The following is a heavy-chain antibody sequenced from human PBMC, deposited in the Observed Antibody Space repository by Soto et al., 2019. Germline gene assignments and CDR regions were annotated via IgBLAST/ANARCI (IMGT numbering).Heavy chain of an antibody. CDR1: GDSISSSSFY. Sequence: PSETLSLTCTVSGDSISSSSFYWGWIRQPPGKGLEWIGHIFHTGATYQNPTPKSRLRMSVDTSKNQFSLNLSSVTATDTAVYYCARRRIVPTTNFDYRGQGTLVTVSS. V-gene: IGHV4-39*01. D-gene: IGHD1-26*01. J-gene: IGHJ4*02. CDR3: ARRRIVPTTNFDY. CDR2: IFHTGAT.